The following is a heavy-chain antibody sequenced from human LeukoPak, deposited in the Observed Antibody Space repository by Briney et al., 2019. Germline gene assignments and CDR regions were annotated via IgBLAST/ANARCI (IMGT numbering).Heavy chain of an antibody. Sequence: SETLSPTCAVYGGSFSGYYWSWIRQPPGKGLEWIGEINHSGSTNYNPSLKSRVTISVDTSKNQFSLKLSSVTAVDTAVYYCARAGGSGSYYSLFPFDYWGQGTLVTVSS. V-gene: IGHV4-34*01. CDR3: ARAGGSGSYYSLFPFDY. D-gene: IGHD3-10*01. J-gene: IGHJ4*02. CDR1: GGSFSGYY. CDR2: INHSGST.